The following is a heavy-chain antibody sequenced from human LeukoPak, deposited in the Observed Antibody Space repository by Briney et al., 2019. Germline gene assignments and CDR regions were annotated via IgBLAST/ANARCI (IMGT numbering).Heavy chain of an antibody. CDR2: IIPIFGTA. J-gene: IGHJ4*02. Sequence: SVKVSCKASGGTFSSYAISWVRQAPGQGLEWMGGIIPIFGTANYAQKFQGRVTITADESTSTAYMELSSLRSEDTAVYYCARAWSFNYYGSGSYYDWGQGTLVTVSS. CDR1: GGTFSSYA. V-gene: IGHV1-69*01. D-gene: IGHD3-10*01. CDR3: ARAWSFNYYGSGSYYD.